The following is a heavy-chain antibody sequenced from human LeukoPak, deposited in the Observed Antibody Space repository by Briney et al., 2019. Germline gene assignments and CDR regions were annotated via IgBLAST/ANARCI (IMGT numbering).Heavy chain of an antibody. D-gene: IGHD6-25*01. CDR3: ARHVNRPDKFPSAIDY. V-gene: IGHV4-38-2*01. CDR2: IYHSGST. Sequence: PSETLSLTCAVSGYSISSGYYWGWIRQPPGKGLEWIGSIYHSGSTYYNPSLKSRVTISVDTSKNQFSLKLSSVTAADTAVYYCARHVNRPDKFPSAIDYWGQGTLVTVSS. J-gene: IGHJ4*02. CDR1: GYSISSGYY.